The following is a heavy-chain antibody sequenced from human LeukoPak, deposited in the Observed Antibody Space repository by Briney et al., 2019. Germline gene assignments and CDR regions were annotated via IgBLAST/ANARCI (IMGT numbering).Heavy chain of an antibody. CDR2: IYYSGST. D-gene: IGHD6-13*01. J-gene: IGHJ4*02. Sequence: SETLSLTCTVSGGSISSGGYYWSWIRQHPGKGLEWIGYIYYSGSTYYNPSLKSRVTISVDTFKNQFSLKLSSVTAADTAVYYCARVGGYSSIDFDYWGQGTLVTVSS. CDR3: ARVGGYSSIDFDY. CDR1: GGSISSGGYY. V-gene: IGHV4-31*03.